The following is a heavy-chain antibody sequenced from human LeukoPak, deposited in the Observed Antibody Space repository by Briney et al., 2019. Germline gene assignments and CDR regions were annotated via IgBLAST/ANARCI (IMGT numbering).Heavy chain of an antibody. J-gene: IGHJ4*02. CDR1: GYTFTGYC. CDR3: ARDSDYYDSSGSPRPVDY. CDR2: ISAYNGNT. V-gene: IGHV1-18*04. D-gene: IGHD3-22*01. Sequence: ASVKVSCKASGYTFTGYCMHWVRQAPGQGLEWMGWISAYNGNTNYAQKLQGRVTMTTDTSTSTAYMELRSLRSDDTAVYYCARDSDYYDSSGSPRPVDYWGQGTLVTVSS.